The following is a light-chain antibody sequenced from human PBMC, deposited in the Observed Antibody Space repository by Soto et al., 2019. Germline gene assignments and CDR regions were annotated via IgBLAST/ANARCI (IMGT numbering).Light chain of an antibody. Sequence: EIVMTQSPATLSVSPGERATLSCRASQSVSSNLAWYQQKPGQAPRLLIYAASTRATGIPARFSGSGSETEFTLTISSLQSEDFAVYYCQQYNNWLTFGGGTKVEIK. CDR1: QSVSSN. CDR3: QQYNNWLT. V-gene: IGKV3-15*01. CDR2: AAS. J-gene: IGKJ4*01.